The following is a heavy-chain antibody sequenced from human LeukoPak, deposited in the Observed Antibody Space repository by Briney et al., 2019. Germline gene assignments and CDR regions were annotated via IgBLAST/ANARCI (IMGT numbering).Heavy chain of an antibody. J-gene: IGHJ4*02. CDR1: GFTFTSYY. D-gene: IGHD4-11*01. CDR3: ARDRVTVGSSLDY. Sequence: GASVKVSCKASGFTFTSYYMHWVRQAPGQGLEWMGIINPSGGSTSYAQKFQGRVTMTRDMSTSTVYMELSSLRSEDTAVYYCARDRVTVGSSLDYWGQGTLVTVSS. CDR2: INPSGGST. V-gene: IGHV1-46*01.